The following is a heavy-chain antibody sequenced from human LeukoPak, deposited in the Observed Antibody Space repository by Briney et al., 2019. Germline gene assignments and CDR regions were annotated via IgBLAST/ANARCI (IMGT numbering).Heavy chain of an antibody. V-gene: IGHV4-59*08. J-gene: IGHJ6*03. Sequence: PSETLSLTCSVSGGAISSYYSSWIPQPPGKGLEWIGYVNDLGSTNYNPSLRSRATISVDTSKNQFSLKVTTVTAADTAVYYCARTHYFGSGSYRYMDVWGKGTKVTVSS. CDR2: VNDLGST. CDR1: GGAISSYY. D-gene: IGHD3-10*01. CDR3: ARTHYFGSGSYRYMDV.